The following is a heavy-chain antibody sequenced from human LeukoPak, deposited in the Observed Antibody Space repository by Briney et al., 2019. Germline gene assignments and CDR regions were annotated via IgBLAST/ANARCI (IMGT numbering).Heavy chain of an antibody. Sequence: GGSLRLSCAASGFTFSSYEMNWVRQAPGAGLEWVSYISSTSTTIYYADSVKGRFTISRDNAKNSVFLQMNSLRADDTAVYYCAAGYTSGLSAYWGQGTLVTVSS. V-gene: IGHV3-48*03. CDR1: GFTFSSYE. CDR3: AAGYTSGLSAY. D-gene: IGHD6-19*01. CDR2: ISSTSTTI. J-gene: IGHJ4*02.